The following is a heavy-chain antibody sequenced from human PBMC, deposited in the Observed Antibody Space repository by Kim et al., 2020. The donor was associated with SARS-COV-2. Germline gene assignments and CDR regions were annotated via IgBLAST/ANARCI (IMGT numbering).Heavy chain of an antibody. CDR2: IYYSGST. J-gene: IGHJ6*02. Sequence: SETLSLTCTVSGGSISSGGYYWSWIRQHPGKGLEWIGYIYYSGSTYYNPSLKSRVTISVDTSKNQFSLKLSSVTAADTAVYYCARDYDFWSGSASARYYYGMDVCGQGTTVTVSS. CDR3: ARDYDFWSGSASARYYYGMDV. CDR1: GGSISSGGYY. V-gene: IGHV4-31*03. D-gene: IGHD3-3*01.